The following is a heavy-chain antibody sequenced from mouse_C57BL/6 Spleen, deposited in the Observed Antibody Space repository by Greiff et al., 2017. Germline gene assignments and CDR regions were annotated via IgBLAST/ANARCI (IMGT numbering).Heavy chain of an antibody. CDR3: ARGGSSFEFAY. Sequence: QVQLQQPGADLVKPGASVTLSCKASGYTFTSYWMQWVKQRPGQGLEWIGEIDSSDSYTNYNRKFKCKATFTVDTSSSTAYMQLSSLTSEDSAVCYCARGGSSFEFAYWGHGPLVTVSA. CDR2: IDSSDSYT. D-gene: IGHD1-1*01. V-gene: IGHV1-50*01. J-gene: IGHJ3*01. CDR1: GYTFTSYW.